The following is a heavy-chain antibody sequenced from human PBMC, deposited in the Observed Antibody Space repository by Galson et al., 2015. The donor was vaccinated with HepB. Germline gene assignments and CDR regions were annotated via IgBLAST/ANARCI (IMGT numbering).Heavy chain of an antibody. Sequence: SVKVSCKASGGTFSSYTISWVRQAPGQGLEWMGRIIPILGIANYAQKFQGRVTITADKSTSTAYMELSSLRSEDTAVYYCARVPTYDFSPGWFDPWGQGTLVTVSS. CDR1: GGTFSSYT. J-gene: IGHJ5*02. D-gene: IGHD3-3*01. CDR2: IIPILGIA. CDR3: ARVPTYDFSPGWFDP. V-gene: IGHV1-69*02.